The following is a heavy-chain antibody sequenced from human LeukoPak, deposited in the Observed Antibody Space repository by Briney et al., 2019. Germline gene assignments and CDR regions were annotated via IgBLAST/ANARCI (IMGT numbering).Heavy chain of an antibody. J-gene: IGHJ4*02. Sequence: SETLSLTCAVYGGSFSGYYWSWLRQPPGKGLEWIGEINHSGSTNYNPSLKSRVTISVDTSKNQFSLKLSSVTAADTAVYYCARVPMVIKAFDYWGQGTLVTVSS. CDR2: INHSGST. V-gene: IGHV4-34*01. CDR1: GGSFSGYY. D-gene: IGHD2/OR15-2a*01. CDR3: ARVPMVIKAFDY.